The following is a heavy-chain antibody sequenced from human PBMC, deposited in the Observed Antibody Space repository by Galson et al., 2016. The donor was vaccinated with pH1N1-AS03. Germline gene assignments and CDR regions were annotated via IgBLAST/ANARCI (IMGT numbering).Heavy chain of an antibody. J-gene: IGHJ4*02. CDR2: ISPTGP. CDR3: AREINYGRGWYAVDY. Sequence: SLRLSCAASGFIFSNYAMTWVRQAPGKGLEWVSAISPTGPHYAVAVKGRFTISRDNSKNTVSLQMNSLRVEDTAFYFCAREINYGRGWYAVDYWGQGTLVTVSS. CDR1: GFIFSNYA. V-gene: IGHV3-23*01. D-gene: IGHD6-19*01.